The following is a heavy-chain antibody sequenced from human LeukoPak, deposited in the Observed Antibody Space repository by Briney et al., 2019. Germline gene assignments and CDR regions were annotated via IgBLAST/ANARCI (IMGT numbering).Heavy chain of an antibody. CDR1: GGSISGYF. V-gene: IGHV4-4*07. CDR2: IYSSGSN. Sequence: SETLSLTCTVSGGSISGYFWSWIRQPAGKGLEWIGRIYSSGSNNYNPSLKSPVTMSLDTSKTHLSLNLSSVTAADTAVYYCAREPTSGREPTSGRPLDYWGQGTLVTVSS. J-gene: IGHJ4*02. D-gene: IGHD5-12*01. CDR3: AREPTSGREPTSGRPLDY.